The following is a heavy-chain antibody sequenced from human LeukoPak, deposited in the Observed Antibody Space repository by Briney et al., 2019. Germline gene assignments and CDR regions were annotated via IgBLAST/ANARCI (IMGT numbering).Heavy chain of an antibody. CDR1: GFTFSDHY. J-gene: IGHJ4*02. D-gene: IGHD1/OR15-1a*01. V-gene: IGHV3-72*01. Sequence: SGGSLRLSCAASGFTFSDHYMGWVRQAPGKGLEWVARSRNKANSYTTEYAASVKGRFTISRDTSENSLYLQMNSLEPEDTAVYFCARVVSLTGTFHLDYWGQGTLVTVSS. CDR3: ARVVSLTGTFHLDY. CDR2: SRNKANSYTT.